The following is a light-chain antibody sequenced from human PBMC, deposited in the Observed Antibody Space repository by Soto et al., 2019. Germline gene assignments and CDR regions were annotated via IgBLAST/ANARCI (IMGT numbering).Light chain of an antibody. CDR1: SSNIGAGYD. J-gene: IGLJ2*01. CDR3: QSYDSSLSGCV. Sequence: QSVLTQPPSVSGAPGQRVTISCTGSSSNIGAGYDVHWYQQLPGTAPKLLIYGNSNRPSGVPDRFSGSKSGTSASLAITGLQAEDEADYYCQSYDSSLSGCVFGGGTKRTVL. V-gene: IGLV1-40*01. CDR2: GNS.